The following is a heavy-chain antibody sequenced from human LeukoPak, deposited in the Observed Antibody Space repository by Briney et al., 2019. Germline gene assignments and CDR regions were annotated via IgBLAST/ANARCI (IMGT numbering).Heavy chain of an antibody. J-gene: IGHJ4*02. CDR1: GFTFSSYS. CDR3: AREAPNWNVDMYYFDY. V-gene: IGHV3-21*01. Sequence: GGSLRLSCAASGFTFSSYSMNWVRQAPGQGLEWVSSISSSSSYIYYADSVKGRFTISRDNAKNSLYLQMNSLRAEDTAVYYCAREAPNWNVDMYYFDYWGQGTLVTVSS. CDR2: ISSSSSYI. D-gene: IGHD1-1*01.